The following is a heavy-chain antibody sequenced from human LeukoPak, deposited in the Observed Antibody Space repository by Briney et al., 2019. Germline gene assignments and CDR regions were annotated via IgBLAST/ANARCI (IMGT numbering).Heavy chain of an antibody. Sequence: SQTLSLTCTVSGGSISSGGYYWSWIRQHPGKGLEWIGYIYYSGSTYYNPSLKSRVTISVDTSKNQFSLKLSSVTAADTAVYYCARDIVATSNYFDYWGQGTLVTVSS. D-gene: IGHD5-12*01. V-gene: IGHV4-31*03. CDR2: IYYSGST. CDR1: GGSISSGGYY. CDR3: ARDIVATSNYFDY. J-gene: IGHJ4*02.